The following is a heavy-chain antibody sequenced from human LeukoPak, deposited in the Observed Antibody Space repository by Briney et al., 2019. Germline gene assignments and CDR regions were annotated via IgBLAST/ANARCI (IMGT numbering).Heavy chain of an antibody. D-gene: IGHD5-12*01. V-gene: IGHV1-2*02. CDR3: ASARSSLYNGNYAF. CDR2: VNPHRGGT. J-gene: IGHJ4*02. Sequence: GAAVKVSCKTSGYTFTDFYIHWVRPAPGQGLGFMGWVNPHRGGTNYAAKFRGRVTLNRDTSTPTSHMDLSSLTSDDTAVYSCASARSSLYNGNYAFWGQGTLVTVS. CDR1: GYTFTDFY.